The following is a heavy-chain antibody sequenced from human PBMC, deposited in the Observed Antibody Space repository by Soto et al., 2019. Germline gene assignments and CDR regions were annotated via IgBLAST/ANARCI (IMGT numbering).Heavy chain of an antibody. V-gene: IGHV4-39*01. CDR2: IYYSGST. CDR3: ARLVLTIFGGGNWFDP. D-gene: IGHD3-3*01. CDR1: VGSISSSSYY. Sequence: QLQLQESGPGLVKPSETLSLTCTVSVGSISSSSYYWVWIRQPPGKGLEWIGSIYYSGSTYYNPSLKSRVTMSVDTSKNQVSLKLSSVTAADTAVYYCARLVLTIFGGGNWFDPWGQGTLVTVSS. J-gene: IGHJ5*02.